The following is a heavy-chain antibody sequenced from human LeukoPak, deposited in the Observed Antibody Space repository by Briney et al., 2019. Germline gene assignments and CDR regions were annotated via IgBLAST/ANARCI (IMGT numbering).Heavy chain of an antibody. CDR1: GGSFSGYY. CDR2: IYYSGST. V-gene: IGHV4-59*01. Sequence: SETLSLTCAVYGGSFSGYYWSWIRQPPGKGLEWIGYIYYSGSTNYNPSLKSRVTISVDTSKNQFSLKLSSVTAADTAVYYCARVSDYDFWSGLPRYYFDYWGQGTLVTVSS. D-gene: IGHD3-3*01. CDR3: ARVSDYDFWSGLPRYYFDY. J-gene: IGHJ4*02.